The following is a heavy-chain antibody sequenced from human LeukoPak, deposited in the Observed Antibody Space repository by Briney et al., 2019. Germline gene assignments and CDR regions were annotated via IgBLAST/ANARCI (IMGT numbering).Heavy chain of an antibody. CDR2: ISAYNGNT. CDR1: GYTFTSYG. Sequence: ASVKVSCKASGYTFTSYGISWVRQAPGQGLEWMGWISAYNGNTNYAQKLQGRVTMTTDTSTSTAYMELRSLRSDDTAVYYCARDRSPDYYYYMDVWGKGTTVTVSS. D-gene: IGHD1-26*01. CDR3: ARDRSPDYYYYMDV. J-gene: IGHJ6*03. V-gene: IGHV1-18*01.